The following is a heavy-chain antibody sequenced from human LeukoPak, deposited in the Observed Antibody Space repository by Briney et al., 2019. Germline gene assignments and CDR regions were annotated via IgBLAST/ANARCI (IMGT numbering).Heavy chain of an antibody. V-gene: IGHV4-4*07. Sequence: SETLSLTCTVSGGSISTYYWSWVRQPAGKGLEWIGRIYTSGSTNYKPSLKSRVTVSVDTSKNHFSLKLSSVTAADTAVYYCARDGFLWEDAFDIWGQGTMVTVSS. CDR1: GGSISTYY. J-gene: IGHJ3*02. CDR2: IYTSGST. CDR3: ARDGFLWEDAFDI. D-gene: IGHD1-26*01.